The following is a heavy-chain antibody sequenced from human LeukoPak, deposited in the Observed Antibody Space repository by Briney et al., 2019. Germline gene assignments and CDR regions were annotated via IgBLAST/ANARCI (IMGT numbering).Heavy chain of an antibody. Sequence: GGSLRLSCGASGFTFSSYWMHWVRQAPGKGLVWISRINSDGSTTSYADSVKGRFTISRDNAKNTLYLQMNSLRAEDTAVYYCAGSNYGGYYYGMDVWGQGTTVTVSS. D-gene: IGHD4-23*01. CDR2: INSDGSTT. CDR3: AGSNYGGYYYGMDV. V-gene: IGHV3-74*01. CDR1: GFTFSSYW. J-gene: IGHJ6*02.